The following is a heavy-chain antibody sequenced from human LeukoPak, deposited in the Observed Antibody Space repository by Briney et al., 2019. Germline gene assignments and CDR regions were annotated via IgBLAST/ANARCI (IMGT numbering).Heavy chain of an antibody. J-gene: IGHJ4*02. CDR3: ARYGDYVDY. V-gene: IGHV4-59*08. D-gene: IGHD4-17*01. CDR2: IYYSGST. CDR1: GGSISSYY. Sequence: SETLSLTCTVSGGSISSYYWSWIRQPPGKGLEWIGYIYYSGSTNYNPSLKSRVTVSVDTSKNQFSLKLSSVTAADTAVYYCARYGDYVDYWGQGTLVTVSS.